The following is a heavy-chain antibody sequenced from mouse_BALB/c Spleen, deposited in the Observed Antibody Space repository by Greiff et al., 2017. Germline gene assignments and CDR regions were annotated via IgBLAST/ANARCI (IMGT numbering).Heavy chain of an antibody. V-gene: IGHV1S56*01. D-gene: IGHD2-10*01. CDR2: IYPGNVNT. J-gene: IGHJ2*01. CDR3: AKDGACYGNSCYFDY. CDR1: GYTFTSYY. Sequence: QVQLQQSGPELVKPGASVRISCKASGYTFTSYYIHWVKQRPGQGLQWIGWIYPGNVNTKYNDKFKGKATLTPDKSSSTAYVQLSSLTSEDSAVYFYAKDGACYGNSCYFDYWGQGTTLTVSS.